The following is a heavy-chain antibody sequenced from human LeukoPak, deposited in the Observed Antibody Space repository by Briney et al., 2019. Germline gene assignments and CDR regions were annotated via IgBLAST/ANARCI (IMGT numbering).Heavy chain of an antibody. J-gene: IGHJ4*02. D-gene: IGHD3-22*01. V-gene: IGHV3-23*01. CDR2: ISGSGGST. CDR3: AKVILYYYDSSGYYPNDY. CDR1: GFTFSSYA. Sequence: QPGASLRLSCAASGFTFSSYAMSWVRQAPGKGLEWVSAISGSGGSTYYADSVKGRFTISRDNSKNTLYLQMNSLRAEDTAEYYCAKVILYYYDSSGYYPNDYWGQGTLVTVSS.